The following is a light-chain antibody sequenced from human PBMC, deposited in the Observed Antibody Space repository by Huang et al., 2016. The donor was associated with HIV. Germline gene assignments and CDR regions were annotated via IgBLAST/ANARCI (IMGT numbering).Light chain of an antibody. V-gene: IGKV3-15*01. CDR3: QQYNTSPRT. J-gene: IGKJ1*01. Sequence: ENLMTQSPSTLSVSPGESATLSCRASQSVFKNLAWYQQKPGQAPKLLIYGSSTRAAGIPARFSGSGSGTDFTLTISSLQSEDVAVYYCQQYNTSPRTFGQGTKVGV. CDR2: GSS. CDR1: QSVFKN.